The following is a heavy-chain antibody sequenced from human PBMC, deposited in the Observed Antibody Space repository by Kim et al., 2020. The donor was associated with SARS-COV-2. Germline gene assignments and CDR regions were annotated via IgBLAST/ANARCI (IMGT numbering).Heavy chain of an antibody. D-gene: IGHD6-19*01. J-gene: IGHJ4*02. CDR1: GFTFGDFA. Sequence: GGSLRLSCGASGFTFGDFAMHWVRQAPGKGLEWVSLITGDGSRTYYADSVKGRLTISRDNIKNPLYLQMSSLITEDTALYYCVTTGYSSLGYLFDYWGQG. CDR3: VTTGYSSLGYLFDY. CDR2: ITGDGSRT. V-gene: IGHV3-43*02.